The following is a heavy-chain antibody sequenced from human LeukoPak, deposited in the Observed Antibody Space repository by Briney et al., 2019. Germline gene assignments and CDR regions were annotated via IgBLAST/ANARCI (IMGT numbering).Heavy chain of an antibody. J-gene: IGHJ4*02. CDR2: INGDGSRT. Sequence: GGSLRLSCAASGFTFSSYWMHWARQAPGKGLVWVSRINGDGSRTNYADSVKGRFTFSRDNAKNTLYLQMNSLRAEDTAVYYCARDLNFDYWGQGTLVTVSS. V-gene: IGHV3-74*01. CDR3: ARDLNFDY. CDR1: GFTFSSYW.